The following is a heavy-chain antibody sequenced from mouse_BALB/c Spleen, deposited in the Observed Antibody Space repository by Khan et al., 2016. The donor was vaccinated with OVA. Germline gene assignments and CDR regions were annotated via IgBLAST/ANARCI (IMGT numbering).Heavy chain of an antibody. D-gene: IGHD2-2*01. CDR3: ARREKYGYVPSWFAY. CDR2: IDPSDSET. CDR1: GYTFTSYW. Sequence: QVQLQQSGTELVRPGASVKLSCKASGYTFTSYWMNWVKQRPGHGLEWIGRIDPSDSETHYNQLFKDKATLTVDKSSSTAYIQLSSLTSEDSAVYYCARREKYGYVPSWFAYWGQGTLVTVSA. J-gene: IGHJ3*01. V-gene: IGHV1-61*01.